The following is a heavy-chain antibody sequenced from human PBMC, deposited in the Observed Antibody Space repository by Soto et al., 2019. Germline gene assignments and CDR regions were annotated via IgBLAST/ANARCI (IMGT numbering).Heavy chain of an antibody. CDR1: GYSFTSYW. CDR3: ARGTPVSPNYGMDV. CDR2: IDPSDSYT. J-gene: IGHJ6*02. V-gene: IGHV5-10-1*01. Sequence: RGESLKISCKGSGYSFTSYWISWVRQMPGKGLEWMGRIDPSDSYTNYSPSFQGHVTISLDKSISTAYLQWSSLKASDTAMYYCARGTPVSPNYGMDVWGQGTTVTVSS.